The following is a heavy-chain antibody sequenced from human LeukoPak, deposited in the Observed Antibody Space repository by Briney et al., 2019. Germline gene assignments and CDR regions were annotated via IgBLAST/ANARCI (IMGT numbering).Heavy chain of an antibody. J-gene: IGHJ5*01. CDR3: ARDTDSSGYYDS. V-gene: IGHV4-59*01. CDR1: GGSISNYY. Sequence: SETPSLTCIVSGGSISNYYWTWIRQPPGKGLEWIGYIYNSGSTNYNPSLKSRVTISLDISKNQFSLKLSSVTAADTAVYYCARDTDSSGYYDSWGQGTLVAVSS. CDR2: IYNSGST. D-gene: IGHD3-22*01.